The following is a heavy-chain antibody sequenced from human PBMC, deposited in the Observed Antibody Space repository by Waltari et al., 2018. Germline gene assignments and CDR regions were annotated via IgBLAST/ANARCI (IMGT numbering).Heavy chain of an antibody. Sequence: QLQLQESGPGLVKPSETLSLSCSVSGGFINSNRHYWGWIRQPPGQGLEWIGTISYNGATYSSPSLRGRVTVSRDTSMNQLSLKLGSVTAADTAVYYCATYIGASIGTAAFDVWGQDTMVTVSS. V-gene: IGHV4-39*01. CDR3: ATYIGASIGTAAFDV. D-gene: IGHD5-12*01. CDR2: ISYNGAT. CDR1: GGFINSNRHY. J-gene: IGHJ3*01.